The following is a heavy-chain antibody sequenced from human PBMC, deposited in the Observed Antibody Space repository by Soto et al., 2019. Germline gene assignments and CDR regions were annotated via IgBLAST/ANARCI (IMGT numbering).Heavy chain of an antibody. J-gene: IGHJ5*02. CDR3: ARVGARGYYYDSSDRCWFDP. Sequence: ASVKVSCKDSGYTFNGYYMHWVRQAPGQGLEWMGWINPNSGGTNYAQKFQGRVTMTRDTSISTAYMELSRLRSDDTALYYFARVGARGYYYDSSDRCWFDPWGQGTLVTVSS. CDR1: GYTFNGYY. CDR2: INPNSGGT. D-gene: IGHD3-22*01. V-gene: IGHV1-2*02.